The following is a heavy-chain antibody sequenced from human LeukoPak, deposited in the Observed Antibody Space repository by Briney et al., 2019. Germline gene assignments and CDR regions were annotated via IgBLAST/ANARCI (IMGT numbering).Heavy chain of an antibody. CDR1: AVSISNYH. CDR3: ARHADYGAYLDY. D-gene: IGHD4-17*01. CDR2: IYYSGST. V-gene: IGHV4-59*08. J-gene: IGHJ4*02. Sequence: SETLSLTCTVAAVSISNYHWSWIRQPPGKGLECVGYIYYSGSTNHNPSLKSRVTASVDASKNHFSLRLSLVPAADTAVYYCARHADYGAYLDYWGQGTLVTVSS.